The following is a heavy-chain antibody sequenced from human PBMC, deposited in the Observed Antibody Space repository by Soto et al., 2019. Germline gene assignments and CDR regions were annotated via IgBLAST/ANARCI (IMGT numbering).Heavy chain of an antibody. Sequence: PSETLSLTCTVSGGSISSYYWSWIRQPPGKGLEWIGYIYYSGSTNYNPSLKSRVTISVDTSKNQFSLQLSSVTAADTAVYYCARSSGTYYDVWSGYYTSWGQGTLVTVSS. CDR2: IYYSGST. CDR1: GGSISSYY. CDR3: ARSSGTYYDVWSGYYTS. V-gene: IGHV4-59*01. D-gene: IGHD3-3*01. J-gene: IGHJ5*02.